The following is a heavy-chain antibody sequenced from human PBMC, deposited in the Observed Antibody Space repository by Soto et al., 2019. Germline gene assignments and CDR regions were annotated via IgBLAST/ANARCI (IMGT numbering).Heavy chain of an antibody. V-gene: IGHV4-30-2*01. CDR2: IFPSGPT. CDR1: GGSLSGATYS. Sequence: SETLSLTCGVSGGSLSGATYSWNWIRQPPGKGLEWIGYIFPSGPTYYNPSLKSRVTISIDVSKHQFSLSLRSLTAADTAVYYCARSREFDYWSQGTLVTVSS. J-gene: IGHJ4*02. CDR3: ARSREFDY.